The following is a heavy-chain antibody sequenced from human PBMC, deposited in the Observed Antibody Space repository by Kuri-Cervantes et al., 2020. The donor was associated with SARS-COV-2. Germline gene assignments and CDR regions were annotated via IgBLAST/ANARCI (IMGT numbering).Heavy chain of an antibody. D-gene: IGHD2-2*01. CDR3: ARTLGEDIVVVPAATFDY. J-gene: IGHJ4*02. CDR1: GFTFSSYA. CDR2: ISCDGSNK. Sequence: GESLKISCAASGFTFSSYAMHWVRQAPGKGLEWVAVISCDGSNKYYADSVKGRFTISGDNSKNTLYLQMNSLRAEDTAVYYCARTLGEDIVVVPAATFDYWGQGTLVTVSS. V-gene: IGHV3-30-3*01.